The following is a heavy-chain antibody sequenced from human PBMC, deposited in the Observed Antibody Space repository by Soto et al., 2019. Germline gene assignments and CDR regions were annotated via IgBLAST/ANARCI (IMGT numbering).Heavy chain of an antibody. J-gene: IGHJ5*02. V-gene: IGHV1-69*13. CDR3: ARGGIAVSGIRGWLDH. Sequence: AVKVSCNSSGGTFSSYAISWVRQAPGQGLEWMGGIIPIFGTANYAQKFQGRVTITADESTSTAYMELSSLRSEDTAVCYCARGGIAVSGIRGWLDHWGQGTLVT. D-gene: IGHD6-19*01. CDR2: IIPIFGTA. CDR1: GGTFSSYA.